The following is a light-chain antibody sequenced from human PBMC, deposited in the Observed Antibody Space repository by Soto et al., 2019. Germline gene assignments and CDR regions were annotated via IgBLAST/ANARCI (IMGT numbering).Light chain of an antibody. CDR1: SSDIGAGFD. CDR3: HSYDSSLSSDV. Sequence: QSVLTQPPSVSGAPGQRVTISCTGSSSDIGAGFDVHWYQHLPGTAPKLLIYGNNNRPSGVPDRFSGSKSGTSASLAITGLQAEDEADYYCHSYDSSLSSDVFGTGTKLTVL. J-gene: IGLJ1*01. CDR2: GNN. V-gene: IGLV1-40*01.